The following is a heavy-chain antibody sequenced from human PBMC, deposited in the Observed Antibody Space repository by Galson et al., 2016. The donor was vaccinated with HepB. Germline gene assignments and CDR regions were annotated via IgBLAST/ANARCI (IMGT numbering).Heavy chain of an antibody. Sequence: SLRLSCAASGFNFRSFDVSWVRQAPGKGLEWVSGITYVGVRYYADSVEGRFTISRDDSSGQVFLEMHSLRGEDTALYYCAKHWIRTHDLWGQGTLVTVSS. J-gene: IGHJ5*02. CDR3: AKHWIRTHDL. CDR2: ITYVGVR. D-gene: IGHD1-14*01. V-gene: IGHV3-23*01. CDR1: GFNFRSFD.